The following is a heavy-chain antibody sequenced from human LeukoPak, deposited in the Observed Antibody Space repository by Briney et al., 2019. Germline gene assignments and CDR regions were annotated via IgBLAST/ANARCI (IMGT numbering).Heavy chain of an antibody. D-gene: IGHD3-22*01. CDR1: GYSISSGYF. J-gene: IGHJ3*02. CDR2: IYHSGST. CDR3: ARGPYSYDSSGAFDI. V-gene: IGHV4-38-2*02. Sequence: PSETLSLTCTVSGYSISSGYFWGWIRQPPGKGLECIGTIYHSGSTYYNPSLKSRVTISVDTSKNQFSLKVNSVTAADTAVYFCARGPYSYDSSGAFDIWGQGTMVTVSS.